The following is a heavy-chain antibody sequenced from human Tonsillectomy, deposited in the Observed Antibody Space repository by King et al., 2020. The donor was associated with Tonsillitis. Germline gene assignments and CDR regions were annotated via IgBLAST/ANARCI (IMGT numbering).Heavy chain of an antibody. CDR3: AKDHGKGYCTNGVCYNFDY. V-gene: IGHV3-23*04. CDR1: GFTFSSYA. J-gene: IGHJ4*02. CDR2: ISGRGVST. Sequence: VQLVESGGGLVQPGGSLRLSCAASGFTFSSYAMSWVRQAPGKGLEWVSGISGRGVSTYYADSGKGRFTISRDNSKNTLYLQMNSLRAEDTAVYYCAKDHGKGYCTNGVCYNFDYWGPGTLVTVSS. D-gene: IGHD2-8*01.